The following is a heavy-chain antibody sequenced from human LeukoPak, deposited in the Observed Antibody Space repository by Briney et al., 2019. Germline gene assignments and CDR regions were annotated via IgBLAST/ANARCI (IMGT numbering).Heavy chain of an antibody. CDR3: ARITSVVYY. CDR1: GFTFSSHA. J-gene: IGHJ4*02. D-gene: IGHD1-20*01. CDR2: ISDSGRST. Sequence: GGSQRLSCAASGFTFSSHAMSWVRQAPGKGLEWVSTISDSGRSTCYTDSVEGRFTISRDNSKNTLYLQMSSLRAEDTAIYYCARITSVVYYWGQGTLVTVSS. V-gene: IGHV3-23*01.